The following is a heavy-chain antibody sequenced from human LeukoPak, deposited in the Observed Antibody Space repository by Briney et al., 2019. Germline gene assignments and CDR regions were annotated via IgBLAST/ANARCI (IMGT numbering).Heavy chain of an antibody. J-gene: IGHJ4*02. CDR3: ARPYYYDSSNYAAGFDY. D-gene: IGHD3-22*01. CDR1: GYTFTSYA. CDR2: INTNTGNP. Sequence: ASVKVSCKASGYTFTSYAVNWVRQAPGQGLEWMGWINTNTGNPTYAQGFTGRFVFSLDTSVSTAYLQISSLKAEDTAVYFCARPYYYDSSNYAAGFDYWGQGTLVTVSS. V-gene: IGHV7-4-1*02.